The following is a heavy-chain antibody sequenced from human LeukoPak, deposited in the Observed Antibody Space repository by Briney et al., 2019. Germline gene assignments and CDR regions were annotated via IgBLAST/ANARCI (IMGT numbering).Heavy chain of an antibody. CDR3: ARHPGTMVRGVRGRPFDY. V-gene: IGHV4-34*01. CDR1: GGSFSGYY. J-gene: IGHJ4*02. D-gene: IGHD3-10*01. Sequence: KASETLSLTCAVYGGSFSGYYWSWIRQPPGKGLEWIGEINHSGSTNYNPSLKSRVTISVDTSKNQFSLKLSSVTAADTAVYYCARHPGTMVRGVRGRPFDYWGQGTLVTVSS. CDR2: INHSGST.